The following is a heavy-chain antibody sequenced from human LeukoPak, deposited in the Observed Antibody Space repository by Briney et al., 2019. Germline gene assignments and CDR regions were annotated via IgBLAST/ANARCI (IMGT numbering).Heavy chain of an antibody. V-gene: IGHV1-69*05. D-gene: IGHD1-7*01. Sequence: ASVKVSCKASGGTFSSYAISWVRQAPGQGLEWMGGIIPIFGTANYAQKFQGRVTITTDESTSTAYMELSSLRSEDTAVYYCARDLSGYNWNYHAFDIWGQGTMVTVS. CDR3: ARDLSGYNWNYHAFDI. J-gene: IGHJ3*02. CDR1: GGTFSSYA. CDR2: IIPIFGTA.